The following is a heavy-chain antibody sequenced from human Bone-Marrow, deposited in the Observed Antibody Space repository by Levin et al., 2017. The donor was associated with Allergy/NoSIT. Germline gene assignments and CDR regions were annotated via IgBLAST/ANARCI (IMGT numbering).Heavy chain of an antibody. CDR3: AGALYHYDSSGALAGGWAFDI. Sequence: GASVKVSCKASGYTFTNYYVHWVRQAPGQGLEWMGVINPTGDITNYVQKFQNRVTMTRDTSTSTVYMDLSSLRSEDTAVYYCAGALYHYDSSGALAGGWAFDIWGQGTMVTVSS. D-gene: IGHD3-22*01. CDR1: GYTFTNYY. J-gene: IGHJ3*02. CDR2: INPTGDIT. V-gene: IGHV1-46*01.